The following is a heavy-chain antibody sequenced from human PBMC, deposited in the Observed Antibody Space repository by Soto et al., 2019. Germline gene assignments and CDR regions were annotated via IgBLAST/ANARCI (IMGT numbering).Heavy chain of an antibody. Sequence: GGSLRLSCAASGFTFSSYDMHWVRQATGKGLEWVSAIGTAGDTYYPGSVKGRFTISRENAKNSLYLQMNSLRAEDTAVYYCARVDTAMATLLVLPGLDVWGQGTTVTVSS. CDR1: GFTFSSYD. D-gene: IGHD5-18*01. CDR3: ARVDTAMATLLVLPGLDV. CDR2: IGTAGDT. J-gene: IGHJ6*02. V-gene: IGHV3-13*01.